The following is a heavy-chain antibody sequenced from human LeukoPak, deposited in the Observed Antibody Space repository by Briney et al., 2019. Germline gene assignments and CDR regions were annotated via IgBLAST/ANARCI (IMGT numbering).Heavy chain of an antibody. CDR2: INPNSGGT. Sequence: ASLKVSCKASGYTFTGYYIHWVRQAPGQGLEWMGWINPNSGGTNYAQNFQGRVTMTRDTSITTAYMELSRLRSDDTAAYYCAKGDIVVVPAAMRYFDYWGQGTLVTVSS. V-gene: IGHV1-2*02. J-gene: IGHJ4*02. CDR3: AKGDIVVVPAAMRYFDY. D-gene: IGHD2-2*01. CDR1: GYTFTGYY.